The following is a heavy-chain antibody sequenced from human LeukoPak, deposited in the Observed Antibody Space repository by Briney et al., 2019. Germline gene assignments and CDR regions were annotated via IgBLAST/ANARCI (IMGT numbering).Heavy chain of an antibody. CDR1: GFTFSSYE. V-gene: IGHV3-48*03. CDR3: ARPPAARRGDY. CDR2: ISSSGSTI. D-gene: IGHD6-6*01. J-gene: IGHJ4*02. Sequence: PGGSLRLSCAASGFTFSSYEMNWVRQAPGKGLEWVSYISSSGSTIYYADSVKGRFTISRDNAKNSLYLHMNSLRAEDTAVYYCARPPAARRGDYWGQGTLVTVSS.